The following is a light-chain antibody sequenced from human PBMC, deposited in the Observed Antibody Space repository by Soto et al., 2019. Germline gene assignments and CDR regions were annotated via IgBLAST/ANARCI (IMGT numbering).Light chain of an antibody. CDR1: QSINSNY. Sequence: EIVLTQSPGTLSLSPGERATLSCRASQSINSNYLAWYQRKPGQAPRLLIYDTSNRATGVPDRFSGSGSGTEFTLTINSLEPEDFAVYYCQQYGTSPRTFGGGTKVEIK. V-gene: IGKV3-20*01. CDR2: DTS. J-gene: IGKJ4*01. CDR3: QQYGTSPRT.